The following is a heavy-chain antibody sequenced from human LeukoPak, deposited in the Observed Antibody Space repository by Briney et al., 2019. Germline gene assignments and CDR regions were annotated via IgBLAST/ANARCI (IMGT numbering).Heavy chain of an antibody. CDR3: AADPYYYDSSGRAWNAFDI. Sequence: GASVKVSCKASGGTFSSYAISWVRQAPGQGLEWMGGIIPIFGTANYAQKFQGRVTITTDESTSTAYMELSSLRSEDTAVYYCAADPYYYDSSGRAWNAFDIWGQGTMVTVSS. CDR2: IIPIFGTA. J-gene: IGHJ3*02. CDR1: GGTFSSYA. V-gene: IGHV1-69*05. D-gene: IGHD3-22*01.